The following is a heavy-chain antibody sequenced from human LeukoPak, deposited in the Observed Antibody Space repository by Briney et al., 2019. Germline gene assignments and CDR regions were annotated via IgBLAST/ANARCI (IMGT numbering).Heavy chain of an antibody. J-gene: IGHJ4*02. V-gene: IGHV3-48*04. D-gene: IGHD3-16*01. CDR2: INSTSSAI. CDR1: GSTFSSYS. Sequence: PGGSLRLSCAASGSTFSSYSMNWVRQAPGKGLEWLSYINSTSSAIYYADSLKGRFTISRDSAKNSLYLQMDSLRAEDTAVYYCARVIGSYGDSAYWGQGTLVTVSS. CDR3: ARVIGSYGDSAY.